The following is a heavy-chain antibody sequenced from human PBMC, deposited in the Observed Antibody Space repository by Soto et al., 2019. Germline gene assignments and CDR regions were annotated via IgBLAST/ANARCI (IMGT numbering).Heavy chain of an antibody. CDR3: ARVSGYCSGGSCYPDFDI. Sequence: ASVKVSCKASGYTFTSYDINWVRQATGQGLEWMGWMNPNSGNTGYAQKFQGRVTMTRNTSISTAYMELSSLRSEDTAVYYCARVSGYCSGGSCYPDFDIWGQGTMVTVSS. CDR1: GYTFTSYD. D-gene: IGHD2-15*01. V-gene: IGHV1-8*01. CDR2: MNPNSGNT. J-gene: IGHJ3*02.